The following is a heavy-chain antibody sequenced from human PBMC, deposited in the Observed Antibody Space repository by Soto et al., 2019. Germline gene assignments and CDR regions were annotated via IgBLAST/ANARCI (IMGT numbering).Heavy chain of an antibody. V-gene: IGHV1-69*01. CDR2: IIPIFGTA. D-gene: IGHD5-18*01. CDR1: GGTFSSYA. Sequence: QVQLVQSGAEVKKPGSSVKVSCKASGGTFSSYAISWVRQAPGQGLEWMGGIIPIFGTANYAQKFQGRVTITADESTITAYMELSSLRSEDTAVYYCARPHGYGYSDPLAYYYYGMDVLGQGTTVTVSS. CDR3: ARPHGYGYSDPLAYYYYGMDV. J-gene: IGHJ6*02.